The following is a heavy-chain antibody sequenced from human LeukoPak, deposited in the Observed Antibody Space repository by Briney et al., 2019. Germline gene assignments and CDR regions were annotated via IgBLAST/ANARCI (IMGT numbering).Heavy chain of an antibody. CDR1: GGSISSSSYY. CDR3: ARDGSYGSRVPFDY. V-gene: IGHV4-39*07. CDR2: IYYSGST. J-gene: IGHJ4*02. D-gene: IGHD3-10*01. Sequence: SETLSLTCTVSGGSISSSSYYWGWIRQPPGKGLEWIGSIYYSGSTYYNPSLKSRVTLSVDPSRNQFSLKLSSVTAADTAVYFCARDGSYGSRVPFDYWAREPWSASPQ.